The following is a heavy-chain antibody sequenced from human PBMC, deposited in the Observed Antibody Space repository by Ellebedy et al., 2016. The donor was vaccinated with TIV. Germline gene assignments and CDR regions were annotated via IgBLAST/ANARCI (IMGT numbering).Heavy chain of an antibody. CDR1: GFDFNINA. D-gene: IGHD1-26*01. Sequence: GESLKISCAASGFDFNINAMSWVRQAPGKGLEWVSSIRAIDGRIDYADSVGGRFTTYRDNSKNTLFLQMNSLSVEDTAMYYCAKDLVAGRTVGVTEKMDYWGQGTLVTVSS. J-gene: IGHJ4*02. V-gene: IGHV3-23*01. CDR3: AKDLVAGRTVGVTEKMDY. CDR2: IRAIDGRI.